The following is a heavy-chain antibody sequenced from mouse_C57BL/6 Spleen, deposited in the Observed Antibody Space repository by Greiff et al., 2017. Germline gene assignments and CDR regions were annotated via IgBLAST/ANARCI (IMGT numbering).Heavy chain of an antibody. V-gene: IGHV1-15*01. CDR3: TRSPRYGRDCAMDD. Sequence: QVQLQQPGAELVRPGASVTLSCKASGYTFTDYEMHWVKQRPVHGLEWIGAIDPATGGTAYNQKFKGKAILTADKSSSTAYMELRSLPSEDSAVFDCTRSPRYGRDCAMDDWGQGTSVTVSS. CDR1: GYTFTDYE. D-gene: IGHD1-1*01. CDR2: IDPATGGT. J-gene: IGHJ4*01.